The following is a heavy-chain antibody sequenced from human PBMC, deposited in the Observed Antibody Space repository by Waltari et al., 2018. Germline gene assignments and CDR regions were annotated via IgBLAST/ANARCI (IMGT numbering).Heavy chain of an antibody. V-gene: IGHV4-59*01. CDR3: ARTELQLFNWFDP. CDR1: GGSISSYY. Sequence: QVQLQESGPGLVKPSETLSLTCTVSGGSISSYYWSWIRQPPGKGLEWIGYSYYSGSTNYNPSLKSRVTISVDTSKNQFSLKLSSVTAADTAVYYCARTELQLFNWFDPWGQGTLVTVSS. J-gene: IGHJ5*02. CDR2: SYYSGST. D-gene: IGHD6-13*01.